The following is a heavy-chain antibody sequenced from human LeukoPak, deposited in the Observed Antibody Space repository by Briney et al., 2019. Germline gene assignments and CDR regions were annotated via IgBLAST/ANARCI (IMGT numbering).Heavy chain of an antibody. D-gene: IGHD6-13*01. CDR2: ISYDGSNK. J-gene: IGHJ4*02. V-gene: IGHV3-30*18. Sequence: PGGSLRLSCAASGFTFSSYGMRWVRQAPGKGLEWVAVISYDGSNKYYADSVKGRFTISGDNSKNTLYLQMNSLRAEDTAVYYCAKGSGIAAAGRFDYWGQGTLVTVSS. CDR1: GFTFSSYG. CDR3: AKGSGIAAAGRFDY.